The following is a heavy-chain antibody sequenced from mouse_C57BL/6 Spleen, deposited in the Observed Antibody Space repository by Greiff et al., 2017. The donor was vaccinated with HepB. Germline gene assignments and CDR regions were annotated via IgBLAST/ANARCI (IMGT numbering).Heavy chain of an antibody. CDR1: GYTFTSYW. CDR3: ARVDYDSIDY. Sequence: QVQLKQPGAELVRPGSSVKLSCKASGYTFTSYWMHWVKQRPIQGLEWIGNIDPSDSETHYNQKFKDKATLTVDKSSSTAYMQLSSLTSEDSAVYYCARVDYDSIDYWGQGTTLTVSS. J-gene: IGHJ2*01. CDR2: IDPSDSET. D-gene: IGHD2-4*01. V-gene: IGHV1-52*01.